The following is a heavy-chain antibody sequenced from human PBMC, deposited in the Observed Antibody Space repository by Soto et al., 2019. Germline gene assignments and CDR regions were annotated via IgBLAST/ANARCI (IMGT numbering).Heavy chain of an antibody. Sequence: QAQLVQSGPEVKKPGASVKVSCKTSGYTFTSYGISWVRQAPGQGLEWMEWINANKGDTNYAQKFQGRITMNTDTSTSTGYMELRSLRSDDTAIYYCATRSPAFDFWGRGTLVTVS. CDR2: INANKGDT. J-gene: IGHJ4*02. V-gene: IGHV1-18*04. CDR1: GYTFTSYG. CDR3: ATRSPAFDF.